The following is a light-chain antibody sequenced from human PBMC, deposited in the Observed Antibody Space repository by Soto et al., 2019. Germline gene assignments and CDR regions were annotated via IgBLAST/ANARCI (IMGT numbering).Light chain of an antibody. CDR1: QNVYNN. V-gene: IGKV3-15*01. Sequence: EIVMTQSPATLSVSPGEGATLSCKASQNVYNNLAWYQQRPGQPPRLLIYDASTRATGISARFSGSGYGTEFTLTISSLQSADFAVYFCQQCRNWPLSFGGGTKVVIK. CDR3: QQCRNWPLS. CDR2: DAS. J-gene: IGKJ4*01.